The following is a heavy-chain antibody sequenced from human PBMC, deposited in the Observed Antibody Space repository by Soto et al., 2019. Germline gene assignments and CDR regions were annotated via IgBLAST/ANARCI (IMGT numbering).Heavy chain of an antibody. CDR3: ARAFVGFDP. CDR2: MNPINGDT. Sequence: GASVKVSCKASGGTFSSYAISWVRQAPGQGLEWMGWMNPINGDTGYVEKFQGRVSMTRDSSKNTAYMELTSLLFEDTAVYYCARAFVGFDPWGQGTLVTVSS. J-gene: IGHJ5*02. D-gene: IGHD3-3*02. CDR1: GGTFSSYA. V-gene: IGHV1-8*02.